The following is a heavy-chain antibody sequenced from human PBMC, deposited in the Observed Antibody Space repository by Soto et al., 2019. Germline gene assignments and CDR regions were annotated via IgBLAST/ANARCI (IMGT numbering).Heavy chain of an antibody. V-gene: IGHV3-7*05. Sequence: EVQLVESGGGLVQPGGPLRLSCAASGFTFSTYWMTWVRQAPGKGLEWVAHVKQDGSEKYNVDSVKGRFTISRDNAKNSLYLQMNSLRAEDTAVYYCARGGGHTYGRLPGVYWGQGILVTVSS. CDR2: VKQDGSEK. CDR1: GFTFSTYW. J-gene: IGHJ4*02. D-gene: IGHD5-18*01. CDR3: ARGGGHTYGRLPGVY.